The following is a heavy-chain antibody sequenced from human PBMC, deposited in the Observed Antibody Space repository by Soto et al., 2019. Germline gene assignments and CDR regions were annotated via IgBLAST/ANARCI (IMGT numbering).Heavy chain of an antibody. D-gene: IGHD4-17*01. CDR1: GFTFSSYS. J-gene: IGHJ4*02. CDR3: APYGDYVFLVY. V-gene: IGHV3-48*01. Sequence: PGGSLRLSCAASGFTFSSYSMNWVRQAPGKGLEWVSYISSSSSTIYYADSVKGRFTISRDNAKNSLYLQMNSLRAEDTAVYYCAPYGDYVFLVYWGQGTLVTVSS. CDR2: ISSSSSTI.